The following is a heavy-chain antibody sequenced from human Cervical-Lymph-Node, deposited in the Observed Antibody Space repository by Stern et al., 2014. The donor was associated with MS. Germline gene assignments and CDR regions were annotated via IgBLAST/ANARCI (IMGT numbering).Heavy chain of an antibody. J-gene: IGHJ4*02. V-gene: IGHV1-2*02. CDR3: ARGGDILSTDF. D-gene: IGHD3-9*01. CDR2: INPTSGGT. Sequence: VQLLQPGASVKVSCKASGYTFTGYYMHWVRQAPGQGLEWMGWINPTSGGTSYAQKFQGRVTMTRDTSISTAFMELSSLRSDDTAVYYCARGGDILSTDFWGQGTLVTVSS. CDR1: GYTFTGYY.